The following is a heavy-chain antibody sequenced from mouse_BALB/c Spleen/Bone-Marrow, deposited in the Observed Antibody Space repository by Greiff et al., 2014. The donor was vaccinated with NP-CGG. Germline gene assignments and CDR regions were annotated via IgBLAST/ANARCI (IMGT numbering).Heavy chain of an antibody. J-gene: IGHJ3*01. D-gene: IGHD1-3*01. V-gene: IGHV1-69*02. CDR1: GYTFTTYW. CDR3: ARGGDNFAWFAY. CDR2: VDPSDGYT. Sequence: VQLQQSGAELATPGASVKLSCKASGYTFTTYWMHWVKQRPGHGLEWIGQVDPSDGYTNYSQMFKGKATLTVDKSSSTAYMQLSSLSSEDSAVYYCARGGDNFAWFAYWGQGTLVTVSA.